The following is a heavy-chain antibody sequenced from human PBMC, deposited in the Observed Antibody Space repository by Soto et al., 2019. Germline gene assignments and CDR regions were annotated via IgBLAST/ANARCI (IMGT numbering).Heavy chain of an antibody. CDR3: VQWQGVAAAFAY. D-gene: IGHD6-13*01. V-gene: IGHV2-5*04. Sequence: QITLKESGPTLVRPTQTLTLTCTVSGFSLTTTGAGVGWIRQPPGRALECLAFIYWDDDKRYSPSLNSRVTITQDTSKNQVVLTMTNMDTVDSGTDSCVQWQGVAAAFAYWGQGTLVIVSS. J-gene: IGHJ4*02. CDR2: IYWDDDK. CDR1: GFSLTTTGAG.